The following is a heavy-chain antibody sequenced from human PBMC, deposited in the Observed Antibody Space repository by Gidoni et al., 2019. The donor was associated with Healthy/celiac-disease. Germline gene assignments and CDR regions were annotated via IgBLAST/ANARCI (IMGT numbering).Heavy chain of an antibody. Sequence: EVQLLESGGGLVQPGGSLRLSCAASGFTFSSYAMSWVRQAPGKGLEWVSAISGSGGSTYYADSVKGRFTISRDNSKNTLYLQMNSLRAEDTAVYYCAKAGSNIVVVVAATREPYFDYWGQGTLVTVSS. CDR1: GFTFSSYA. J-gene: IGHJ4*02. D-gene: IGHD2-15*01. V-gene: IGHV3-23*01. CDR2: ISGSGGST. CDR3: AKAGSNIVVVVAATREPYFDY.